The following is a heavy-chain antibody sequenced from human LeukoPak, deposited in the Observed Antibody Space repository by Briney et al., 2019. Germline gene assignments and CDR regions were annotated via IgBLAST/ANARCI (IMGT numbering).Heavy chain of an antibody. J-gene: IGHJ4*02. V-gene: IGHV1-69*13. Sequence: GASVKVSCKASGGTFSSYAISWVRQAPGQGLEWMGGIIPIFGTANYAQKFQGRVTITADESTSTAYMELSSLRSEDTAVYYCARDGSSSPFFDYWGQGTLVTVSS. CDR1: GGTFSSYA. CDR3: ARDGSSSPFFDY. CDR2: IIPIFGTA. D-gene: IGHD6-6*01.